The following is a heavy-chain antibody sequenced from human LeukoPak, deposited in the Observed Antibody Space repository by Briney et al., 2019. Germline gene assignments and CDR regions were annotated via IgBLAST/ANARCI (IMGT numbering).Heavy chain of an antibody. V-gene: IGHV1-18*01. D-gene: IGHD7-27*01. Sequence: ASVKVSCKASGCSFSSYGITWVRQAPGQGLEWLGWIITYSGKTYYAEKVQGRVSMTTDTSTSTAYMELRSLRSDDTAVYYCARDLVKDRRNWGNHGMDVWGQGTTVTVS. CDR3: ARDLVKDRRNWGNHGMDV. CDR2: IITYSGKT. J-gene: IGHJ6*02. CDR1: GCSFSSYG.